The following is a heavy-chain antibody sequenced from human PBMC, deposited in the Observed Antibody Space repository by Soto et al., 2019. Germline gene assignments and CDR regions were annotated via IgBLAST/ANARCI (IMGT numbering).Heavy chain of an antibody. J-gene: IGHJ5*02. V-gene: IGHV3-23*01. CDR1: GVTFISYA. CDR3: AKLKLLWFGELSWFDP. D-gene: IGHD3-10*01. Sequence: GGFLRLSCAASGVTFISYAMSWVRQAPGKGLEWVSAISGSGGSTYYADSVKGRFTISRDNSKNTLYLQMNSLRAEDTAVYYCAKLKLLWFGELSWFDPWGQGTLVTVSS. CDR2: ISGSGGST.